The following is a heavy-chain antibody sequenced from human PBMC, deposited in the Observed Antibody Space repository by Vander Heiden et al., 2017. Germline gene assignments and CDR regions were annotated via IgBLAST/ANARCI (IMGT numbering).Heavy chain of an antibody. CDR1: GYAFTDQY. J-gene: IGHJ4*02. CDR3: VRDGTGTIALFFY. CDR2: TNPNSGGT. D-gene: IGHD1-7*01. V-gene: IGHV1-2*02. Sequence: HVQLVQSGAAVKKPAASVKVSGGAPGYAFTDQYIHWLRQAPGQGLEWMGWTNPNSGGTKYAQKFQGRVTMTRDTSISTAYMEVSRLRSDDTAVYFCVRDGTGTIALFFYWGQGTLVTVSS.